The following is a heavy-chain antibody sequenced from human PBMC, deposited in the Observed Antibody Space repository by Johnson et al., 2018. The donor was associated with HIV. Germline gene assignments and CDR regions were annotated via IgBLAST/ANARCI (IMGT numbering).Heavy chain of an antibody. Sequence: VQLVESGGGLVQPGGSLRLSCAASGFTVSSNYMSWVRQAPGKGLEWVSVIYSGGRTYYADSVEGRFTISRDNSKNTLYLQMNSLRAEATAVYFCARDRRYYDSSGYYHYAFDIWGQGTVVTVSS. CDR1: GFTVSSNY. J-gene: IGHJ3*02. D-gene: IGHD3-22*01. V-gene: IGHV3-66*01. CDR3: ARDRRYYDSSGYYHYAFDI. CDR2: IYSGGRT.